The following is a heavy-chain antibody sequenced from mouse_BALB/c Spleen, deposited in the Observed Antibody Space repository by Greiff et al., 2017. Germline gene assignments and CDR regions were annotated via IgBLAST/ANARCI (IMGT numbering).Heavy chain of an antibody. CDR1: GFTFSDYY. CDR2: ISDGGSYT. V-gene: IGHV5-4*02. J-gene: IGHJ4*01. CDR3: ARWGNYYAMDY. Sequence: EVMLVESGGGLVKPGGSLKLSCAASGFTFSDYYMYWVRQTPEKRLEWVATISDGGSYTYYPDSVKGRFTISRDNAKNNLYLQMSSLKSEDTAMYYCARWGNYYAMDYWGQGTSVTVSS.